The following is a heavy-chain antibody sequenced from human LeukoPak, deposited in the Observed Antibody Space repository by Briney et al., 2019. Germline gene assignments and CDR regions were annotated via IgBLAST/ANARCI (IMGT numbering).Heavy chain of an antibody. Sequence: GGPLRLSCAASGFKFSNTWVSWVRQAPGKGLEWVGRIKSNDGGTTEYAAPVKGRFTISRVDSQNTLYLQINNLKTEDTAVYYCTTDTGSPKPYYFDYWGQGALVTVSS. CDR2: IKSNDGGTT. V-gene: IGHV3-15*05. CDR3: TTDTGSPKPYYFDY. CDR1: GFKFSNTW. J-gene: IGHJ4*02. D-gene: IGHD1-26*01.